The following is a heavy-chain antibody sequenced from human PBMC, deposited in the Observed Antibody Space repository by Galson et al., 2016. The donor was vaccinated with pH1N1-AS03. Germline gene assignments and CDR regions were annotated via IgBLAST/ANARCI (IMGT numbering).Heavy chain of an antibody. CDR2: IYPGDSDT. V-gene: IGHV5-51*01. Sequence: QSGAEVKKPGESLKISCKGSENSFARHWIAWVRQMPGKGLESMGIIYPGDSDTRYSPSFQGHVTMSADKSINTVYLNWGSLKASDTAMYYCARPLSSTMGGLIVTEAFDAWGQGTMLTVSS. CDR1: ENSFARHW. CDR3: ARPLSSTMGGLIVTEAFDA. J-gene: IGHJ3*01. D-gene: IGHD3-16*02.